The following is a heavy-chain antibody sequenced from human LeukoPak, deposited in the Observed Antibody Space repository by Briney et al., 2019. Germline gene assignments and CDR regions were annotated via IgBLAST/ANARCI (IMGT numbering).Heavy chain of an antibody. J-gene: IGHJ4*02. D-gene: IGHD4-17*01. CDR3: ARDNYYGDYTIDY. Sequence: GGSLRLSCSASGFTFSSFAMFWVRQAPGKGLEYVSGISGDGGRTNYADSVKARFTISRDNSKVTLYLQMTSLRAEDTAVYFCARDNYYGDYTIDYWGQGTLVTVSS. CDR2: ISGDGGRT. V-gene: IGHV3-64*04. CDR1: GFTFSSFA.